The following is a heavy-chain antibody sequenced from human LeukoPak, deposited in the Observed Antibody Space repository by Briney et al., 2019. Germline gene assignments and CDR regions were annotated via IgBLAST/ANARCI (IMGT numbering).Heavy chain of an antibody. CDR3: AREGLNMVRGVIPKEAWGWFDP. CDR2: IYTSGST. J-gene: IGHJ5*02. Sequence: ASETLSLTCAVYGGSFSGYYWNWIRQPAGKGLEWIGRIYTSGSTNYNPSLKSRVTISVDTSKNQFSLKLSSVTAADTAVYYCAREGLNMVRGVIPKEAWGWFDPWGQGTLVTVSS. V-gene: IGHV4-4*07. CDR1: GGSFSGYY. D-gene: IGHD3-10*01.